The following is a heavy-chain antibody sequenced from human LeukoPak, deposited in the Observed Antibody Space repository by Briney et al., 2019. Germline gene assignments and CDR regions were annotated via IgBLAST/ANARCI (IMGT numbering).Heavy chain of an antibody. CDR1: GGSISSYY. CDR2: IYYSGST. D-gene: IGHD3-22*01. J-gene: IGHJ4*02. V-gene: IGHV4-59*01. Sequence: SETLSLTCTVSGGSISSYYWSWIRQPPGKGLEWIGYIYYSGSTNYNPSLKSRVTISVDTSKSQFSLKLSSVTAADTAVYYCARFSWLNQLDYWGQGTLVTVSS. CDR3: ARFSWLNQLDY.